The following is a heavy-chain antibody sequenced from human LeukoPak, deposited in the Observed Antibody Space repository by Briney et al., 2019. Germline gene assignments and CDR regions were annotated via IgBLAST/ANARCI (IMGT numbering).Heavy chain of an antibody. CDR2: MNPNSGNT. CDR3: ARAKMHSSVGRGRFDP. D-gene: IGHD6-19*01. CDR1: GYTLTNYD. Sequence: ASVKVSCKASGYTLTNYDINWVRQATGQGLEWMGWMNPNSGNTNYAQKFQGRVTMTRNTSISTAYMELSSLRAEDTAVYYCARAKMHSSVGRGRFDPWGQGTLVTVSS. V-gene: IGHV1-8*01. J-gene: IGHJ5*02.